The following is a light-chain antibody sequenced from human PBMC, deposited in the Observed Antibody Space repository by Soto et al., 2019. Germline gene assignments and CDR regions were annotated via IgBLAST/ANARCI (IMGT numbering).Light chain of an antibody. CDR3: QQYGESPWT. CDR2: GAS. J-gene: IGKJ1*01. CDR1: QSVGSTY. V-gene: IGKV3-20*01. Sequence: EIVLTRSPGTLSLSPGERATLSCRASQSVGSTYLAWYQQKPGQAFRLLIYGASSRAAGIPDKFSGSGSGTDFTLTISRLEPEDFAVYYCQQYGESPWTFGQGTKVDIK.